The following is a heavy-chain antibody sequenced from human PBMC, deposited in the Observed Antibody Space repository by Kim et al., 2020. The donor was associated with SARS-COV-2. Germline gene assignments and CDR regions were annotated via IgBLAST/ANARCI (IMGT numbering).Heavy chain of an antibody. J-gene: IGHJ4*02. CDR3: AKGGLPSGWSTIHFDH. D-gene: IGHD6-19*01. CDR2: ISWDGGST. CDR1: GFTFDDYT. Sequence: GGSLRLSCAASGFTFDDYTMHWVRQAPGKGLEWVSLISWDGGSTYYADSVKGRFTISRDNSKNSLYLQMNSLRTEDTALYYCAKGGLPSGWSTIHFDHWGQGTLVTVSS. V-gene: IGHV3-43*01.